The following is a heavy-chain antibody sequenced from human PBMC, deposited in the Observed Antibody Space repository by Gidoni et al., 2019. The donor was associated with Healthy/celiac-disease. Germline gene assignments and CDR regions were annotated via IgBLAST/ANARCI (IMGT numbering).Heavy chain of an antibody. CDR3: TTGPDYIWGSYRTPLDY. Sequence: EVQLVESGGGLVKPGGSLRLSCAASGFTFSTAWMSWVRQAPGKGLEWVGRIKSKTDGGTTDSAAPVKGRFTISRDDSKNTLYLQMNSLKTEDTAVYYCTTGPDYIWGSYRTPLDYWGQGTLVTVSS. CDR2: IKSKTDGGTT. V-gene: IGHV3-15*01. CDR1: GFTFSTAW. D-gene: IGHD3-16*02. J-gene: IGHJ4*02.